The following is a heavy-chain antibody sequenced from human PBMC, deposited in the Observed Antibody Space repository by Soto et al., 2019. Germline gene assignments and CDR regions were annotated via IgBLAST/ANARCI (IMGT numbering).Heavy chain of an antibody. CDR1: GFTFSSYG. CDR2: ISYDGSNK. CDR3: AKESDIVVVVAALDY. Sequence: QVQLVESGGGVVQPGRSLRLSCAASGFTFSSYGMHWVRQAPGKGLEWVAVISYDGSNKYYADSVKGRFTISRDNSKNPLYLQMNSLRAEDTAVYYCAKESDIVVVVAALDYWGQGTLVTVSS. V-gene: IGHV3-30*18. D-gene: IGHD2-15*01. J-gene: IGHJ4*02.